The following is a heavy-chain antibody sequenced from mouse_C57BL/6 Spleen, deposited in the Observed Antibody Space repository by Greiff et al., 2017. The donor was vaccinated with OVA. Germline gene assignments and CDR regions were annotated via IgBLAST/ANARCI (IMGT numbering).Heavy chain of an antibody. V-gene: IGHV1-82*01. D-gene: IGHD1-1*01. CDR2: IYPGDGDT. CDR1: GYAFSSSW. Sequence: VQLQQSGPELVKPGASLKISCKASGYAFSSSWMNWVKQRPGKGLEWIGRIYPGDGDTNYNGKFKGKATLTADKSSSTAYMQLSSLTSEDSAVYFCARSRGSSYGYFDVWGTGTTVTVSS. J-gene: IGHJ1*03. CDR3: ARSRGSSYGYFDV.